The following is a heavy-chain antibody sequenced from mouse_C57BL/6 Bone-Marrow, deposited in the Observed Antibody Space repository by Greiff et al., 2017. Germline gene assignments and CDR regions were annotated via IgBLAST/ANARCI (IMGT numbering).Heavy chain of an antibody. CDR3: ARGLLRPFAY. CDR2: ISSGGSYT. D-gene: IGHD1-1*01. Sequence: EVQLVESGGDLVKPGGSLKLSCAASGFTFSSYGMSWVRQTPDKRLEWVATISSGGSYTYYPDSVKGRFTISSDNAKNTLYLQMSSLKSEDTAMYYCARGLLRPFAYWGPGTLVTVSA. CDR1: GFTFSSYG. V-gene: IGHV5-6*01. J-gene: IGHJ3*01.